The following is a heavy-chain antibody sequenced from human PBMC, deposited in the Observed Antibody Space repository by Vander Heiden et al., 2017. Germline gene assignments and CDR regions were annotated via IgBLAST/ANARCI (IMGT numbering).Heavy chain of an antibody. CDR2: IYSGGST. CDR1: GFTVSSNY. CDR3: ARDRHSSTGYYYYGMDV. Sequence: EVQLVESGGGLIQPGGSLRLSCAASGFTVSSNYMSWVRQAPGKGLEWVSVIYSGGSTYYADSVKGRFTISRDNSKNTLYLQMNSLRAEDTAVYYCARDRHSSTGYYYYGMDVWGQGTTVTVSS. D-gene: IGHD6-13*01. V-gene: IGHV3-53*01. J-gene: IGHJ6*02.